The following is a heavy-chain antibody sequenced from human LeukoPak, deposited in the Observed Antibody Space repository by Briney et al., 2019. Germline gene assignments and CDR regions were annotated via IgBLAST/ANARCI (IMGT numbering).Heavy chain of an antibody. D-gene: IGHD1-20*01. J-gene: IGHJ4*02. CDR3: ARDPPFIIGTTFFDY. CDR1: GSTVSSSD. V-gene: IGHV3-21*01. CDR2: ISTSSTYI. Sequence: PGGSLRLSCAASGSTVSSSDVTWVRQAPGKGLEWVSSISTSSTYIYYADSVKGRFTISRDNAKNSLYLQMNSLRAEDTAVYYCARDPPFIIGTTFFDYWGQGTLVTVSS.